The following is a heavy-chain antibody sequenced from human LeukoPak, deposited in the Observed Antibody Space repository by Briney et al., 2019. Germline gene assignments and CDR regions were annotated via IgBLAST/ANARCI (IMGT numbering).Heavy chain of an antibody. CDR2: INHSGST. V-gene: IGHV4-34*01. D-gene: IGHD5-18*01. CDR3: ARGGYNYGVDY. Sequence: PSETLSLTCAVYGGSFSGYYWSWIRQPPGKGLEWIGEINHSGSTNYNPSLKSRVTISVDTSKNQFSLKLSSVTAADTAVYYCARGGYNYGVDYWGQGTLVTVSS. J-gene: IGHJ4*02. CDR1: GGSFSGYY.